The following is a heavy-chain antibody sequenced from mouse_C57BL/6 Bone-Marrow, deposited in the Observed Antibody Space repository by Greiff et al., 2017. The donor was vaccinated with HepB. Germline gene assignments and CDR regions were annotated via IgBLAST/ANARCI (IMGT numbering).Heavy chain of an antibody. D-gene: IGHD4-1*01. Sequence: QVQLQQSGAELVKPGASVKLSCKASGYTFTSYWMQWVKQRPGQGLEWIGEIDPSDSYTNYNQKFKGKATLTVDTSSSTAYMQLSSLTSEDSAVYYSARPWEAYWGQGTLVTVSA. CDR2: IDPSDSYT. J-gene: IGHJ3*01. CDR3: ARPWEAY. CDR1: GYTFTSYW. V-gene: IGHV1-50*01.